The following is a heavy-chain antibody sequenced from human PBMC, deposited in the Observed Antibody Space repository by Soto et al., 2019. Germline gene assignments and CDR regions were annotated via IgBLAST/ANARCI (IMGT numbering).Heavy chain of an antibody. V-gene: IGHV3-48*01. Sequence: EEQLVESGGGLVQPGGSLRLSCAASGFTFSNHVMNWVRQAPGRGLVWVSSINRDYNTYYADSVRGRFIISRDNAKDSLYLQTSSLRADDTAVYYCVNGDYYVGQGTLVTVSS. D-gene: IGHD4-17*01. J-gene: IGHJ4*02. CDR1: GFTFSNHV. CDR2: INRDYNT. CDR3: VNGDYY.